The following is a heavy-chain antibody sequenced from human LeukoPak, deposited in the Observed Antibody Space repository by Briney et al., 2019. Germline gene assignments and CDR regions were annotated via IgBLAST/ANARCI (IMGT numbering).Heavy chain of an antibody. CDR3: ARDPPDYYGSGAGGY. CDR1: GGTFSSYA. CDR2: IIPVFGTA. J-gene: IGHJ4*02. V-gene: IGHV1-69*05. Sequence: SVKVSCKASGGTFSSYAISWVRQAPGQGLEWMGGIIPVFGTASHAQKFQGRVTITTDESTSTAYMELSSLRSEDTAVYYCARDPPDYYGSGAGGYWGQGTLVTVSS. D-gene: IGHD3-10*01.